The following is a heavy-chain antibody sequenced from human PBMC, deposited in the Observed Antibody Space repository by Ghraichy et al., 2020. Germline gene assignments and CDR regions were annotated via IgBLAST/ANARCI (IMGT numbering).Heavy chain of an antibody. CDR3: ARWAEDLWAFGD. CDR2: AYHSGST. V-gene: IGHV4-59*08. D-gene: IGHD3-10*01. Sequence: SQTLSLTCTVSGASITSYYWNWIRQPPGRGPEWIGFAYHSGSTMYNPSLTSRVTISVDTSKKQFSLRLTSVTAADTAVYYCARWAEDLWAFGDWGQGTQVTVSS. CDR1: GASITSYY. J-gene: IGHJ4*02.